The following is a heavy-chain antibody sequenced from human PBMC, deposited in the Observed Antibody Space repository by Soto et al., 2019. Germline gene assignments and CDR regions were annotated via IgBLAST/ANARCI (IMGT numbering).Heavy chain of an antibody. J-gene: IGHJ3*01. V-gene: IGHV1-18*01. CDR1: GYTFTSSG. CDR3: ARAFFYQGSDSRGYSFGAFDF. Sequence: QVQLVQSGAEVKKPGASVKVSCKASGYTFTSSGMSWVRQAPGQGLEWMGWISAHTGSSEYAQRFQGRVTMNTDRSTSTAYMELRGLSSDDTAVYYCARAFFYQGSDSRGYSFGAFDFWGPGTLVTVSS. D-gene: IGHD3-22*01. CDR2: ISAHTGSS.